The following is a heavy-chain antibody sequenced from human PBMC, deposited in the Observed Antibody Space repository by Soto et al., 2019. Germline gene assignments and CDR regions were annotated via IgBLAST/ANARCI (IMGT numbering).Heavy chain of an antibody. CDR3: ARVYYDFWSGYGAEYYGMDV. D-gene: IGHD3-3*01. V-gene: IGHV1-18*04. CDR2: ISAYNGNT. CDR1: GYTFTSYG. J-gene: IGHJ6*02. Sequence: GASVKVSCKASGYTFTSYGISWVRQAPGQGLEWMGWISAYNGNTNYAQKLQGRVTMTTDTSTSTAYMELRSLRSDDTAVYYCARVYYDFWSGYGAEYYGMDVWGQGTTVTVSS.